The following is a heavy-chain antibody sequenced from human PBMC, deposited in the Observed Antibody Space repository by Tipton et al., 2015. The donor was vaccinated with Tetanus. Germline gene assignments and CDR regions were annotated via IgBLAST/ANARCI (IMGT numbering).Heavy chain of an antibody. Sequence: QLVQSGGEVKKPGESLKISCKGSGYIFNNYWIGWVRQKPGKGLEWMGIIYPGDSDTRYSPSFQGQVTISVDKSINPAYLQWSSLKASDTSMLYCARAHCTDGVCNFDFWGQGALVTVAS. CDR2: IYPGDSDT. CDR3: ARAHCTDGVCNFDF. D-gene: IGHD2-8*01. J-gene: IGHJ4*02. V-gene: IGHV5-51*01. CDR1: GYIFNNYW.